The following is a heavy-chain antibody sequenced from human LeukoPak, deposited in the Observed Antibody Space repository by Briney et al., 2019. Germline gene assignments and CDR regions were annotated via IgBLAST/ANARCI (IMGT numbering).Heavy chain of an antibody. CDR1: GYSISSGYY. D-gene: IGHD1-26*01. CDR3: AGNSGRYSNWFGP. J-gene: IGHJ5*02. V-gene: IGHV4-38-2*02. Sequence: SETLSLTCTVSGYSISSGYYWGWIRQPPGKGLEWIGNINHSGSTYDNPSLKSRVTISVDTSKNQFSLKLTSVTAADTAVYYCAGNSGRYSNWFGPWGQGTLVTVSS. CDR2: INHSGST.